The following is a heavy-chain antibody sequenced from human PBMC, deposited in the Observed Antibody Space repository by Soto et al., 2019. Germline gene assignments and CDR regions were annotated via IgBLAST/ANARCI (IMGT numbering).Heavy chain of an antibody. J-gene: IGHJ6*02. CDR1: GYTFTSYD. CDR2: MNPNSGNT. CDR3: SREETCYGMDV. Sequence: QVPLVQSGAEVKKPGASVKVSCKASGYTFTSYDINWVRQATGQGLEWMGWMNPNSGNTGYAQKFQGRVTMTRNTSIRTAYMELSSLRAEDTAVYYWSREETCYGMDVWGQGPTVTASS. V-gene: IGHV1-8*01.